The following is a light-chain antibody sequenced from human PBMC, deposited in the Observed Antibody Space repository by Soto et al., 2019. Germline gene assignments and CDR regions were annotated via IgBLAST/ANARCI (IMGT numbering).Light chain of an antibody. CDR3: QQYGSSPGT. V-gene: IGKV3-20*01. CDR2: GAS. J-gene: IGKJ1*01. CDR1: QSVSSSY. Sequence: EIVLTQSPGTLSLSPGERATLSCRASQSVSSSYLAWYQQKPGQAPRLLIYGASSRATSIPDRFGGSGSGTDFPLTISRLEPEDFAVYYCQQYGSSPGTFGQGTKVEIK.